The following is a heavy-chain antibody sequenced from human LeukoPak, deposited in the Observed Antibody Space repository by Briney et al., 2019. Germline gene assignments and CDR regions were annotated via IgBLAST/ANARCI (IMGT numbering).Heavy chain of an antibody. CDR2: IDHSGCT. V-gene: IGHV4-38-2*01. D-gene: IGHD2-21*01. CDR3: ARGPPRYASY. Sequence: PSETLSLTCAVSGCSISNGYYWGWIRQPPGKGLEWIGSIDHSGCTFYNPSLKSRVTISVDTSKNQFSLKLTSVTAADTAIYYCARGPPRYASYWGQGTLVTVSS. CDR1: GCSISNGYY. J-gene: IGHJ4*02.